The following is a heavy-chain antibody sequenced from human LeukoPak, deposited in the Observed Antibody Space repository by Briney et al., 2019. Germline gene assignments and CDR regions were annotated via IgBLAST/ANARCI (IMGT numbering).Heavy chain of an antibody. D-gene: IGHD6-13*01. J-gene: IGHJ4*02. CDR3: ARQSRGQQLVNY. Sequence: SETLSLTCTVSGGSISSSSYYWGWIRQPPGKGLEWIGSIYYSGSTYYNPSLKSRVTISVDTSKNQFSLKLSSVTAADTAVYYCARQSRGQQLVNYWGQGTPVTVSS. V-gene: IGHV4-39*01. CDR1: GGSISSSSYY. CDR2: IYYSGST.